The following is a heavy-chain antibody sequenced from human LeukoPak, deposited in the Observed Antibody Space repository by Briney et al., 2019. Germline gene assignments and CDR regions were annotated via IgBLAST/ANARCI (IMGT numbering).Heavy chain of an antibody. V-gene: IGHV4-59*01. Sequence: PSETLSLTCTLSGGSISSYHWSWIRQPPGKGLEWIGYIYYSGSTNYNPSLKSRVTISVDTSKNQFSLKLSSVTAADTAVYYCARLSAAAVDYWGQGTLVTVSS. CDR3: ARLSAAAVDY. CDR2: IYYSGST. CDR1: GGSISSYH. J-gene: IGHJ4*02. D-gene: IGHD6-13*01.